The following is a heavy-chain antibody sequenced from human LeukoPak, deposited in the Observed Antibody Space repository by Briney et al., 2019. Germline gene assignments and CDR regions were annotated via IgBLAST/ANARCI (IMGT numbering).Heavy chain of an antibody. D-gene: IGHD3-3*01. CDR3: ARGFSNYDFWSGRITQFDP. J-gene: IGHJ5*02. CDR1: GGSISSGDYY. CDR2: IYYSGST. Sequence: SETLSLTCTVSGGSISSGDYYWCWIRQPPGKGLEWIGYIYYSGSTYYNPSLKSRVTISVDTSKNQFSLKLSSVTAADTAVYYCARGFSNYDFWSGRITQFDPWGQGTLVTVSS. V-gene: IGHV4-30-4*01.